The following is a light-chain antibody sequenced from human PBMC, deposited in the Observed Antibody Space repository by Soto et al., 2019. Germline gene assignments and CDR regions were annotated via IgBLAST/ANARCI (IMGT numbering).Light chain of an antibody. CDR3: QQYGSSPRLT. Sequence: EIVLTQPPATLSLSPGETATLPCRASQSVSSYLAWYQQKPGQAPRLLIYDASNRATGIPARFSGSGSGTHFTLTISRLEPGDFAVYYCQQYGSSPRLTFGGGTKVDIK. CDR1: QSVSSY. CDR2: DAS. J-gene: IGKJ4*01. V-gene: IGKV3-11*01.